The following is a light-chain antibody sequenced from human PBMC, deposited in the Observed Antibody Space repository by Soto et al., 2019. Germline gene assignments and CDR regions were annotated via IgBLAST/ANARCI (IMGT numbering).Light chain of an antibody. V-gene: IGKV3-15*01. CDR2: GAS. J-gene: IGKJ2*01. CDR1: QSVSSN. Sequence: EIVMTQSPATLSVSPGERATLSCRASQSVSSNLAWYKQKPGQAPRLLSYGASTRATGIPARFSGSGSGTEFTITISSLQSEEFAVDYCQQYNNWPPIYTVAQGTKLEIK. CDR3: QQYNNWPPIYT.